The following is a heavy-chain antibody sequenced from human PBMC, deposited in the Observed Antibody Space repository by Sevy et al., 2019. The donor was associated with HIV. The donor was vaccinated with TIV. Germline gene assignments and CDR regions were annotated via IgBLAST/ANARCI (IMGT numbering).Heavy chain of an antibody. J-gene: IGHJ5*02. CDR2: IVPVFGTS. CDR3: TGGADCSNGVCYPRGFDP. CDR1: GGTLTNYA. D-gene: IGHD2-8*01. Sequence: ASVKVSCKASGGTLTNYAISWVRQAPGQGLEWMGEIVPVFGTSHHARSFQGRVTITADESTSTAYMELRSLRSEDTAEYYCTGGADCSNGVCYPRGFDPWGQGTLVTVSA. V-gene: IGHV1-69*13.